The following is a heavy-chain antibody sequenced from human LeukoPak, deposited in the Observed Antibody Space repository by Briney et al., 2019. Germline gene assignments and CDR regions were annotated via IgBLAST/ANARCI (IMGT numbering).Heavy chain of an antibody. CDR2: TFHSGST. Sequence: SETLSLTCTVSGATISSYYWSWIRQPPGKGLEWIRYTFHSGSTNYNPSLKSRVTISVDTSKNQLSLKLSSVTAADTAVYYCARGAPGGNDYGDYWGQGTLVTVSS. J-gene: IGHJ4*02. CDR1: GATISSYY. CDR3: ARGAPGGNDYGDY. V-gene: IGHV4-59*01.